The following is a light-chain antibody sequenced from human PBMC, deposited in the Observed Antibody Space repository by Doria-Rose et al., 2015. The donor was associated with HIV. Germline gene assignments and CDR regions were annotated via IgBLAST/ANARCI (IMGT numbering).Light chain of an antibody. V-gene: IGKV4-1*01. CDR3: QQYYDTPS. CDR2: WAS. CDR1: QSLLYTSKNY. Sequence: DIQMTQSPESLGMSLGERATLTCKSNQSLLYTSKNYLAWYRQKPGQPPKLLIYWASTRQSRVPARFSGSRSGTDFTLTISSLEAEDVAVYYCQQYYDTPSFGPGTTVDIK. J-gene: IGKJ3*01.